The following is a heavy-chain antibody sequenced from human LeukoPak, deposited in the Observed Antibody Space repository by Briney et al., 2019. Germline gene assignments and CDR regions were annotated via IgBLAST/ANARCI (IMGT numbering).Heavy chain of an antibody. J-gene: IGHJ4*02. CDR2: IYYSGST. V-gene: IGHV4-31*03. CDR3: ASGTPTVTSLGY. Sequence: SETLSLTCTVSGGSISSGGYYWSWIRQHPGKGLEWIGYIYYSGSTYYNPSLKSRVTISVDTSKNQFSLKLSSVTAADTAVYYCASGTPTVTSLGYWGQGTLVTVSS. D-gene: IGHD4-17*01. CDR1: GGSISSGGYY.